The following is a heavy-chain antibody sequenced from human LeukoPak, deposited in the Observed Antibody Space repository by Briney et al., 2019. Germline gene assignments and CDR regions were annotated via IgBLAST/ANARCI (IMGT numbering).Heavy chain of an antibody. V-gene: IGHV1-2*06. CDR1: GYTFTGDY. Sequence: ASVKVSCKASGYTFTGDYMHWVRQAPGQGLEWMGRINPNSGGTNYAQKFQGRVTMTRDTSLSTVYMELSRLRSDDTAVYYCATDAYYYDSSGYSTSVHYFDYWGQGTLVTVSS. D-gene: IGHD3-22*01. J-gene: IGHJ4*02. CDR2: INPNSGGT. CDR3: ATDAYYYDSSGYSTSVHYFDY.